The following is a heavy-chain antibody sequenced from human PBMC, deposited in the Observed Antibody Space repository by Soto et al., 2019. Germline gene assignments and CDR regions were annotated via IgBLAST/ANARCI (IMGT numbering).Heavy chain of an antibody. CDR3: TKDDGYNDSTYYHYFGMDV. CDR1: GFTFIGYY. D-gene: IGHD5-12*01. J-gene: IGHJ6*02. CDR2: ISYDGSTE. V-gene: IGHV3-30*18. Sequence: WGSLRLSCAASGFTFIGYYVHFVRQAPVKGLEWVAVISYDGSTEYYADSVKGRFTISRDNSANRLFLQMNSLRPEDTAVYYCTKDDGYNDSTYYHYFGMDVWGQGTTVTVSS.